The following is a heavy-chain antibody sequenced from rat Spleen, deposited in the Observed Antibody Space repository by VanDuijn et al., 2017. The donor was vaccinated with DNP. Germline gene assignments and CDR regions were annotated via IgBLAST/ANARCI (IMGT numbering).Heavy chain of an antibody. J-gene: IGHJ3*01. D-gene: IGHD1-11*01. CDR2: LSFDGSST. CDR3: AKGPNFGGWSDYFDY. V-gene: IGHV5-29*01. Sequence: EVQLVESGGDLVQPGRSLKLSCAASGFTFSKYGMAWVRQAPTKGLEWVAALSFDGSSTYYPDSVKGRFTISRDNAQNTLYLQMNKLGSEDTGIYYCAKGPNFGGWSDYFDYWGQGTLVTVSS. CDR1: GFTFSKYG.